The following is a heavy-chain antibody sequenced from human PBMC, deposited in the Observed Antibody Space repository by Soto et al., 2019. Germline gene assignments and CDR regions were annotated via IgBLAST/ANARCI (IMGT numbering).Heavy chain of an antibody. V-gene: IGHV4-39*01. Sequence: SETLSPTCTVSGGSISSSDYYWGWIRQPPGKGLEWIGSVYYDGSTYYTPSLKSRVTISVDTSKNQFSLKLSSVTVADTAVYFRARHWLIYHRSDYWGQGILVT. D-gene: IGHD2-2*02. CDR3: ARHWLIYHRSDY. CDR2: VYYDGST. J-gene: IGHJ4*02. CDR1: GGSISSSDYY.